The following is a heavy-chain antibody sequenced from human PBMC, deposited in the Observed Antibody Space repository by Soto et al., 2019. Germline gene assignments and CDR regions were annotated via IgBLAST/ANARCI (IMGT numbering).Heavy chain of an antibody. J-gene: IGHJ3*02. CDR2: IKQDGSEK. CDR1: GFTFSSYW. Sequence: EVQLVESGGGLVQPGGSLRLSCAASGFTFSSYWMSWVRQAPGKGLEWVANIKQDGSEKYYVDSVKGRFTISRDNAKNSLYLQMNSLRAEDTAVYYSARRSHSSGWRDAFDIWGQGTMVTVSS. V-gene: IGHV3-7*01. D-gene: IGHD6-19*01. CDR3: ARRSHSSGWRDAFDI.